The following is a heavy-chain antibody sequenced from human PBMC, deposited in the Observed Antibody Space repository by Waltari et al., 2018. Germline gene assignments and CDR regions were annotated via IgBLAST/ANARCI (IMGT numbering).Heavy chain of an antibody. Sequence: EVQLLESGGGLVQPGGSLRLSCAASGFTFSSSAMSWVRQAPGKGLEWVSAISGSGGSTYYADSVKGRFTISRDNSKNTLYLQMNSLRAEDTAVYYCASVSGYTTADDYWGQGTLVTVSS. CDR2: ISGSGGST. CDR1: GFTFSSSA. J-gene: IGHJ4*02. CDR3: ASVSGYTTADDY. V-gene: IGHV3-23*01. D-gene: IGHD3-22*01.